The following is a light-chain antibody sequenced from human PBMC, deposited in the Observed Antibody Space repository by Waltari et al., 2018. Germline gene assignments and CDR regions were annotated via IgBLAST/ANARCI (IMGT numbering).Light chain of an antibody. Sequence: EIVMTQSPVTLSVSPGERVTLSCRASQSIRNNLAWYQQKAGQPPRLLIYGASTRAPGLPARFSGSGYGTEFALTISSLQPEDFAVYYCHHYNKRPPSYTFGQGTRLEIK. CDR2: GAS. CDR1: QSIRNN. V-gene: IGKV3-15*01. J-gene: IGKJ2*01. CDR3: HHYNKRPPSYT.